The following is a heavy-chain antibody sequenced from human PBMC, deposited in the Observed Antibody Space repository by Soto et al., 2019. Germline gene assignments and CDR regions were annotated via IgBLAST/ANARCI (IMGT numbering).Heavy chain of an antibody. V-gene: IGHV1-69*01. Sequence: QVQLVQSGAEVKKPGSSVKVSCKASGGTFSTYAINWVRQAPGQGLEWMGGISPMFRAANYAQKFLGRVTITADESSSTAYMELNSLRSEDTAMYYCARDYGQWPAIYDGLDVWGQGTTVTVSS. D-gene: IGHD6-19*01. CDR3: ARDYGQWPAIYDGLDV. CDR2: ISPMFRAA. CDR1: GGTFSTYA. J-gene: IGHJ6*02.